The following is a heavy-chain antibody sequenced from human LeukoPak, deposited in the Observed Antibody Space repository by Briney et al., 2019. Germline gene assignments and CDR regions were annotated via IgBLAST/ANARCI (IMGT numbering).Heavy chain of an antibody. Sequence: GGSLRLSCAASGFTFTRYWMHWVRRAPGKGLVWVSHINTDGSSTTYADSVKGRFTISRDNAKNTLYLQMNSLRAEDTAVYYCATPWSYWGQGTLVTVSS. CDR1: GFTFTRYW. V-gene: IGHV3-74*01. J-gene: IGHJ4*02. CDR2: INTDGSST. CDR3: ATPWSY. D-gene: IGHD3-3*01.